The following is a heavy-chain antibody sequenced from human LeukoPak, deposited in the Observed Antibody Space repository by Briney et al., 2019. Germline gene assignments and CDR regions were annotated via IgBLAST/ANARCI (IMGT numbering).Heavy chain of an antibody. J-gene: IGHJ4*02. CDR1: GFTFSDYY. D-gene: IGHD6-13*01. CDR3: ASLPIAAAEVH. Sequence: PGGSLRLSCAASGFTFSDYYMSWIRQAPGKGLEWVSYISSSATTIYYADSVKGRFTISRDNAKNSLYLQMNSLRAEDTAVYYCASLPIAAAEVHWGQGTLVTVSS. V-gene: IGHV3-11*01. CDR2: ISSSATTI.